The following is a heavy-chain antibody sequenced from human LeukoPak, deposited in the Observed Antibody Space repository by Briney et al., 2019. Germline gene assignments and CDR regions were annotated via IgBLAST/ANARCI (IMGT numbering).Heavy chain of an antibody. D-gene: IGHD3-22*01. CDR2: IYHSGST. CDR1: GYSISSGYY. Sequence: SETLSLTCTVSGYSISSGYYWGWIWQPPGKGLEWIANIYHSGSTYYNPSLKSRVTMSVDTSKNQFSLKLSSVTAADTAVYYCARDTHYYDSSDYHYWGQGTLVTVSS. V-gene: IGHV4-38-2*02. J-gene: IGHJ4*02. CDR3: ARDTHYYDSSDYHY.